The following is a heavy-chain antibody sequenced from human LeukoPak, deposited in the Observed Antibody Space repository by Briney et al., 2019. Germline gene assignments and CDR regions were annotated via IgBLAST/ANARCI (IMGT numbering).Heavy chain of an antibody. CDR3: AREVVATSTIDY. CDR1: GFTFSSYA. J-gene: IGHJ4*02. V-gene: IGHV3-30-3*01. Sequence: GGSLRLSCAASGFTFSSYAIHWVRQAPGKGLEWVAVTSYDGSNKYYADSVKGRFTVSRDNSKSTLYLQMNNLRAEDTAVYYCAREVVATSTIDYWGQGTLVTVSS. CDR2: TSYDGSNK. D-gene: IGHD5-12*01.